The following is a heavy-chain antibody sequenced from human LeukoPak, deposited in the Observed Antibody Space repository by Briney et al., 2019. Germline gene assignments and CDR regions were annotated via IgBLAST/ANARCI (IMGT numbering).Heavy chain of an antibody. V-gene: IGHV4-59*01. CDR1: GGSISSYY. Sequence: SETLSLTCTVSGGSISSYYWSWIRQPPGKGLEWIGYIYYSGSTNYNPSLKSRVTISVDTSKNQFSLKLSSVTAADTAVYYCARDLGDSSGYHPFDYWGQGTLVTVSS. D-gene: IGHD3-22*01. CDR3: ARDLGDSSGYHPFDY. J-gene: IGHJ4*02. CDR2: IYYSGST.